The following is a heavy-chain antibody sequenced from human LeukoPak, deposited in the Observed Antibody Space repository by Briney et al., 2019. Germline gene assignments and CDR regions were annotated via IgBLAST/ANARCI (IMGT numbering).Heavy chain of an antibody. CDR1: GFTFSSYE. J-gene: IGHJ4*02. V-gene: IGHV3-48*03. D-gene: IGHD3-22*01. Sequence: PGGSLRLSCAASGFTFSSYEMSWVRQAPGKGLEWVSYISSSGSTIYYADSVKGRFTISRDNAKNSLYLQMNSLRAEDTAVYYCARDDYYDSSGYSPYQTFDYWGQGALVTVSS. CDR3: ARDDYYDSSGYSPYQTFDY. CDR2: ISSSGSTI.